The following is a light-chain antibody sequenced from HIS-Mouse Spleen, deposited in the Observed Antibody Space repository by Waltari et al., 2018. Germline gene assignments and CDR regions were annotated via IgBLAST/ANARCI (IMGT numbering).Light chain of an antibody. CDR2: DVS. Sequence: QSALTQPASVSGSPGQSITTSSTGTSSAVGGYNYVSWYQQHPGKAPKLMIYDVSNRPSGVSNRFSGSKSGNTASLTISGLQAEDEADYYCSSYTSSSTLEFGGGTKLTVL. CDR3: SSYTSSSTLE. CDR1: SSAVGGYNY. V-gene: IGLV2-14*03. J-gene: IGLJ3*02.